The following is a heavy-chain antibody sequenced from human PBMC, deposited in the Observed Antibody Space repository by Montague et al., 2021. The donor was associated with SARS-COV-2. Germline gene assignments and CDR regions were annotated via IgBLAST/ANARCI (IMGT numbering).Heavy chain of an antibody. Sequence: QSGAEVKKPGESLRISCKGSGYSFTSYWISWVRQMPGKGLEWMGRIEPSDSYTNYSPSFQGHVTISADKSISTAYLQWSSLKASDTAMYYCARENFRRYYGSGSYYFNAFDIWGQGTMVTVSS. CDR2: IEPSDSYT. D-gene: IGHD3-10*01. CDR1: GYSFTSYW. J-gene: IGHJ3*02. V-gene: IGHV5-10-1*01. CDR3: ARENFRRYYGSGSYYFNAFDI.